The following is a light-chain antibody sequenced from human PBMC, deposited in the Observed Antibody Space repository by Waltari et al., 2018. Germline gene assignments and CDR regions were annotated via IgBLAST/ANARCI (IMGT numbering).Light chain of an antibody. Sequence: QSALTQPRPVSGSPGQSVTISCTGTSSDVGGYNYVPWYQQHPGKAPKLMIYDVSKRPSGVPDRFSGSKSGDTASLTISGLQTEDEADYYCCSFAGSHTYVVFGGGTKLTVL. J-gene: IGLJ2*01. CDR1: SSDVGGYNY. CDR2: DVS. CDR3: CSFAGSHTYVV. V-gene: IGLV2-11*01.